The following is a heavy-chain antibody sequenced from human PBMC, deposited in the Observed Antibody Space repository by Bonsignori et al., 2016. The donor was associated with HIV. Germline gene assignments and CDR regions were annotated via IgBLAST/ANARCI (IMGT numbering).Heavy chain of an antibody. CDR2: IDWDGGKI. D-gene: IGHD2/OR15-2a*01. J-gene: IGHJ1*01. V-gene: IGHV3-9*01. CDR3: AKDNDSGHYFTADL. Sequence: WIRQPPGKGLEWVAAIDWDGGKIAYADSVKGRFTISRDNGQHSLLLEMDSLRPDDTAYYYCAKDNDSGHYFTADLWGQGTLVTVSS.